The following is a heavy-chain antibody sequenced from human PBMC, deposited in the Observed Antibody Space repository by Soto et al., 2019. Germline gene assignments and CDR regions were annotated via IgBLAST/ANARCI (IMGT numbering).Heavy chain of an antibody. CDR3: AIGSYYDFWNGYQSYGIDD. J-gene: IGHJ6*02. CDR2: ISAYNGNT. CDR1: GYTFTSYG. V-gene: IGHV1-18*01. D-gene: IGHD3-3*01. Sequence: ASVKVSCKASGYTFTSYGISWARQAPGQGLEWMGWISAYNGNTNYAQKLQGRVTMTTDTSTSTAYMELRSLRSDDTAVYYCAIGSYYDFWNGYQSYGIDDWGQRTTVTVSS.